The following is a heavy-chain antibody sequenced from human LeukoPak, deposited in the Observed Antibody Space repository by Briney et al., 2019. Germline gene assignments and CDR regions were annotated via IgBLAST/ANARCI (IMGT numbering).Heavy chain of an antibody. D-gene: IGHD3-9*01. Sequence: ASVKVSCKASGGTFSSYAISWVRQAPGQGLEWMGGIIPIFGTANYAQKFQGRVTITADESTSTAYMELSSLRSEDTAVYYCAFILTRPKHSEYDYWGQGTLVTVSS. J-gene: IGHJ4*02. CDR1: GGTFSSYA. CDR3: AFILTRPKHSEYDY. V-gene: IGHV1-69*13. CDR2: IIPIFGTA.